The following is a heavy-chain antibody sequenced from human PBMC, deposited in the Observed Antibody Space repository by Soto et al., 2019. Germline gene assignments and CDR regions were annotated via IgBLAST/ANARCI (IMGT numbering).Heavy chain of an antibody. CDR2: ISYDGSNK. V-gene: IGHV3-30*18. Sequence: SLRLSCAASGFTFSSYGMHWVRQAPGKGLEWVAVISYDGSNKYYADSVKGRFTISRDNSKNTLYLQMNSLRAEDTAVYYCAKDYYDFWSGYSRYYYYYMDVWGKGTTVTVSS. CDR3: AKDYYDFWSGYSRYYYYYMDV. J-gene: IGHJ6*03. D-gene: IGHD3-3*01. CDR1: GFTFSSYG.